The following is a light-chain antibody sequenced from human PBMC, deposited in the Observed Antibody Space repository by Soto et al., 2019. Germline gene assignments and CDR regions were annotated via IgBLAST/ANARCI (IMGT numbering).Light chain of an antibody. CDR3: QHRSNWPRLT. CDR1: QSVSSF. CDR2: DAV. Sequence: EIELTQSPATLSLSPGERATLSCRASQSVSSFVVWYQQKPGQAPRLLIYDAVNRVTGIPARFSGSGSGTDFTLTISSLEPEDFAVYYCQHRSNWPRLTFGGGTKVDI. V-gene: IGKV3-11*01. J-gene: IGKJ4*01.